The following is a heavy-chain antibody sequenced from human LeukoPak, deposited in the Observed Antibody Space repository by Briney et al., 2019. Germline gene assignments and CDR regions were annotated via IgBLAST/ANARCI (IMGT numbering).Heavy chain of an antibody. V-gene: IGHV3-53*01. CDR3: ARGRRGYNYDY. Sequence: GGSLRLSCAASGFTVTSNYMTWVRQAPGKGLEWVSVISSGGNTYYADSVKGRFTISRDNSKNTVYLQMNGLRAEDTAVYYCARGRRGYNYDYWGQGTLVTVSS. J-gene: IGHJ4*02. CDR2: ISSGGNT. CDR1: GFTVTSNY. D-gene: IGHD5-24*01.